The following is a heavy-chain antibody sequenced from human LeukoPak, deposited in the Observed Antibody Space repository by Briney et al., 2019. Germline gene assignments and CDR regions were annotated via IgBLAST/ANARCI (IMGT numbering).Heavy chain of an antibody. CDR3: ARSLIPLGMDV. CDR2: MSSSSTNI. Sequence: GGSLRLSCAASGFTFSSYEVIWVRQAPGKGLEWVSYMSSSSTNIHYVDSVKGRFTNSRDNAKSTVYLEMNSLRSEDTAVYYCARSLIPLGMDVWGQGTTVTVSS. V-gene: IGHV3-48*03. CDR1: GFTFSSYE. J-gene: IGHJ6*02. D-gene: IGHD2-21*01.